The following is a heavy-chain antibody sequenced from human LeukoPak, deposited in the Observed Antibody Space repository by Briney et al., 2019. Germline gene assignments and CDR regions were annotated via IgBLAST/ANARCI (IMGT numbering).Heavy chain of an antibody. D-gene: IGHD2-21*01. V-gene: IGHV4-34*01. Sequence: SETLSLTCAVYGGSFSGYYWSWIRQPPGKGLEWIGEINHSGSTNYNPSLKSRVTISVDTSKNKFSLKLSSVTAADTAVYYCTRLPLDCGVDYWGQGALVSVSS. CDR1: GGSFSGYY. J-gene: IGHJ4*02. CDR3: TRLPLDCGVDY. CDR2: INHSGST.